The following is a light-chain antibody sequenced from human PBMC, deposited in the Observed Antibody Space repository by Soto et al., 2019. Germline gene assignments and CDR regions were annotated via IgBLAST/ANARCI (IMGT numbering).Light chain of an antibody. Sequence: EIGLTQSPATLSLSPGERATLSCRASESVRGYLAWYQQKPGQAPRLLIHDASNRATGIPVRFSGSGSETDVTLTISSLEPEDSAVYYCQQRYNWPGTFGQGTKVEIK. CDR1: ESVRGY. CDR3: QQRYNWPGT. V-gene: IGKV3-11*01. CDR2: DAS. J-gene: IGKJ1*01.